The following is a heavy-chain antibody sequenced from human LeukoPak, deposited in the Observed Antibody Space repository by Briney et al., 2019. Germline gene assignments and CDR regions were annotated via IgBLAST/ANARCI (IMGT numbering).Heavy chain of an antibody. CDR2: ITPGGTT. CDR1: RGSFSGFF. J-gene: IGHJ2*01. CDR3: ARGSWDLYSHGPHRYSHL. D-gene: IGHD5-18*01. V-gene: IGHV4-34*01. Sequence: PSETLSLTCAVYRGSFSGFFCTWVRQPPGKGLGWVGDITPGGTTNYNSSLKSRLSMSLASSRAQFSLKLSLVTAAHTAVYYCARGSWDLYSHGPHRYSHLWGGGPLVSLSS.